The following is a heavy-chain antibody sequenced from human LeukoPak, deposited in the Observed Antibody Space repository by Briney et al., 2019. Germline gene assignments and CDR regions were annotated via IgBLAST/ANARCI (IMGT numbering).Heavy chain of an antibody. J-gene: IGHJ6*02. D-gene: IGHD5-18*01. V-gene: IGHV3-11*06. CDR2: ISSRGTYT. CDR3: ARDYEYSYGLGYYYGMDV. CDR1: GFTFSDFF. Sequence: GGSLRLSCAASGFTFSDFFMNWIRQAPRKALEWVACISSRGTYTNYADSVKGRFTISRDNAKNSLYLQMNSLRAEDTAVYYCARDYEYSYGLGYYYGMDVWGQGTTVTVSS.